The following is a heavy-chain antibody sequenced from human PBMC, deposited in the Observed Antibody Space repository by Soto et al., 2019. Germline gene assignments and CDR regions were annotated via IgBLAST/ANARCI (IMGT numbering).Heavy chain of an antibody. CDR1: GGTFSSYA. D-gene: IGHD3-22*01. Sequence: SVKVSCKASGGTFSSYAISWVRQAPGQGLEWMGGIIPIFGTANYAQKFQGRVTITADESTSTAYMELSSLRSEDTAVYYCARDLPYYYDSSGYDAFDIWGQGTMVTVSS. CDR3: ARDLPYYYDSSGYDAFDI. V-gene: IGHV1-69*13. CDR2: IIPIFGTA. J-gene: IGHJ3*02.